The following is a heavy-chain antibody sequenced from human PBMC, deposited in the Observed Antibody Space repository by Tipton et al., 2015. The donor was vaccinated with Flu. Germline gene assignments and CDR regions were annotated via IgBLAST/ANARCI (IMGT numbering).Heavy chain of an antibody. V-gene: IGHV3-53*01. J-gene: IGHJ6*02. CDR3: ARAPGMDV. CDR1: GFSVSSSY. Sequence: SLRLSCAASGFSVSSSYMSWVRQPPGKGLEWVSLISGGGSTYYADSVKGRFTISRDSSKNTLYLPMNTLQAEDMAVYYCARAPGMDVWGQGTTVTVSS. CDR2: ISGGGST.